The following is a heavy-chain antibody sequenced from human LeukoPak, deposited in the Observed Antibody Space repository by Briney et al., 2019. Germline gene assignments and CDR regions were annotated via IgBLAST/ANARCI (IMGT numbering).Heavy chain of an antibody. CDR2: ITQSSDYI. Sequence: GGSLRLSCAASGFTFSSYSMNWVRQAPGKGLEWVSSITQSSDYIYYADSVKGRFIVSRDNAKNSLYLQMNSLRAEDTAMYYCARDLNFYGSGRGVDYWSQGTLVTVSS. CDR1: GFTFSSYS. J-gene: IGHJ4*02. V-gene: IGHV3-21*01. D-gene: IGHD3-10*01. CDR3: ARDLNFYGSGRGVDY.